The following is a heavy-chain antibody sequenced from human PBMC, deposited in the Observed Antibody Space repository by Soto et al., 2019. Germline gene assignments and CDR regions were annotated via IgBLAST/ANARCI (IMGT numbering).Heavy chain of an antibody. CDR1: GFTFSHYC. CDR3: ARVAIAAAGTPFVY. D-gene: IGHD6-13*01. V-gene: IGHV1-18*01. Sequence: GAPVKGSRQASGFTFSHYCINWVRPAPGQGLEWMGWISAYNGNTNYAQRLQGRVTMTTDTSTSTAYMELRSLRSDDTAVYYCARVAIAAAGTPFVYWGQGTLVTVSS. J-gene: IGHJ4*02. CDR2: ISAYNGNT.